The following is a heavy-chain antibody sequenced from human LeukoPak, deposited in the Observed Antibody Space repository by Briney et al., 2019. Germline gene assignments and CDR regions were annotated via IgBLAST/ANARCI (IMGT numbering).Heavy chain of an antibody. CDR3: AKEYSSGWYYFDY. J-gene: IGHJ4*02. CDR1: GITFSSYA. CDR2: LRYDGSNE. D-gene: IGHD6-19*01. Sequence: GGSLRLSCAASGITFSSYALHWVRQAPGKGLEWVASLRYDGSNEYYADSVKGRFTISRDNSKNTLHLQTNNLRAEDMAVYYCAKEYSSGWYYFDYWGQGTLVTVSS. V-gene: IGHV3-30*02.